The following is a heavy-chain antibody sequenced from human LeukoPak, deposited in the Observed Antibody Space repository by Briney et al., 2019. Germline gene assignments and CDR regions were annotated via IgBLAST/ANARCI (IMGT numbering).Heavy chain of an antibody. CDR3: ARVVRRGLVIITSWFDP. V-gene: IGHV4-34*01. CDR1: GGSFSGYY. D-gene: IGHD3-9*01. Sequence: SETLSLTCAVYGGSFSGYYWSWIRQPPGKGLEWIGEINHSGSTNYNPSLKSRVTISVDTSKNQFSLKLSSVTAADTAVHYCARVVRRGLVIITSWFDPWGQGTLVTVSS. J-gene: IGHJ5*02. CDR2: INHSGST.